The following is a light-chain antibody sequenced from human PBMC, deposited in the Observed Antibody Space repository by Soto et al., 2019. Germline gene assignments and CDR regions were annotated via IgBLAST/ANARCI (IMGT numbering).Light chain of an antibody. CDR1: QSVSSSY. CDR2: GAS. V-gene: IGKV3-20*01. CDR3: QQYGSSPT. Sequence: EIVLTQSPGTLSLSPGERATLSCRASQSVSSSYLAWYQQKPGQAPRLLIYGASSRATGIPDRFSGSGSGTAFTLTISRREPEDFAVYYCQQYGSSPTFGEGPKVEIK. J-gene: IGKJ1*01.